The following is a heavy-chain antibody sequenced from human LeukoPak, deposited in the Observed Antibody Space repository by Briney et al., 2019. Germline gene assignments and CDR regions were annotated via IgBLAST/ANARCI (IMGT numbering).Heavy chain of an antibody. CDR2: ISSSSSYI. CDR3: ARDLGSGSKGSYFDY. J-gene: IGHJ4*02. V-gene: IGHV3-21*01. CDR1: GFTFSSCS. Sequence: PGGSPRLSCAASGFTFSSCSMNWVRQAPGKGLEWVSSISSSSSYIYYADSVKGRFTISRDNAKNSLYLQMNSLRAEDTAVYYCARDLGSGSKGSYFDYWGQGTLVTVSS. D-gene: IGHD1-26*01.